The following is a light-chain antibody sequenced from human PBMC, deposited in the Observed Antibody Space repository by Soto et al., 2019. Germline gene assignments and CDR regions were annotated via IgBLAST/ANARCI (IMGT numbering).Light chain of an antibody. Sequence: EIVMTQSPATLSVSPGERATLSCRASQSVSSNLAWYQQKPGQAPRRLIYGASTRATGIPARFSGSWSGTEFTLTISSLQSEDFAVYYCQHYNNWPRTFGQGTKVEIK. V-gene: IGKV3-15*01. CDR2: GAS. CDR1: QSVSSN. J-gene: IGKJ1*01. CDR3: QHYNNWPRT.